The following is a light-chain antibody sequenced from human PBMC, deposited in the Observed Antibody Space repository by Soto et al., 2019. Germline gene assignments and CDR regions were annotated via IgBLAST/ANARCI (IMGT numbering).Light chain of an antibody. CDR3: QQRSSWPLLT. CDR1: QSVSNN. Sequence: ELVLTQSPATLSLSPGERATLSCRASQSVSNNLAWFQQKPGQAPRLLIYDASNSATGIPARFSGSGSGTDFTLTISSPEPEDFAVYYCQQRSSWPLLTCDGGTNVEI. J-gene: IGKJ4*01. CDR2: DAS. V-gene: IGKV3-11*01.